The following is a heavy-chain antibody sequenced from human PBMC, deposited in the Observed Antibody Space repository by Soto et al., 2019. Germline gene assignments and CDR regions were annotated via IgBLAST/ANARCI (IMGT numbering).Heavy chain of an antibody. Sequence: ASVKASCKASGYTFTSNDINWVRQATVQELEWMGWMNPNSGNTGYAQKFQGRVTMTRNTSISPAYMELSSLRSEDTAVYYCARKASYYVFWSRYAHYGMDVWGQGTSVNVS. CDR1: GYTFTSND. CDR2: MNPNSGNT. J-gene: IGHJ6*01. D-gene: IGHD3-3*01. V-gene: IGHV1-8*01. CDR3: ARKASYYVFWSRYAHYGMDV.